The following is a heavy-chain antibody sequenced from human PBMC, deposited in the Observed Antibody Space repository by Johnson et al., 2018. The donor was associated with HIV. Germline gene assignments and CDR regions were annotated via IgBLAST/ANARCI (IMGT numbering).Heavy chain of an antibody. D-gene: IGHD6-13*01. Sequence: QVQLVESGGGVVQPGRSLRLSCVASGFTFSSYAMHWVRQAPGKGLEWVAVISYDGSNKYYADSVKGRFTISRDNSKNTVYLQMNSLRAEDTALYYCAKDASHSSSWSTAGFFDIWGQGTMVTVSS. J-gene: IGHJ3*02. CDR2: ISYDGSNK. CDR3: AKDASHSSSWSTAGFFDI. V-gene: IGHV3-30*04. CDR1: GFTFSSYA.